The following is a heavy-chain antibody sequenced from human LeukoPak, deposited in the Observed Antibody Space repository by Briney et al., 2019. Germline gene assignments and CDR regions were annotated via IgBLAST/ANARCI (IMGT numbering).Heavy chain of an antibody. J-gene: IGHJ3*02. CDR1: GFTFSSYS. Sequence: GGSLRLSCAASGFTFSSYSMNSVRQAPGKGLEWVSSISSSSSYIYYADSVKGRFTISRDNAKNSLYLQMNSLRAEDTAVYYCARVEGWPIVVVVAATTHAFDIWGQGTMVTVSS. CDR2: ISSSSSYI. D-gene: IGHD2-15*01. V-gene: IGHV3-21*01. CDR3: ARVEGWPIVVVVAATTHAFDI.